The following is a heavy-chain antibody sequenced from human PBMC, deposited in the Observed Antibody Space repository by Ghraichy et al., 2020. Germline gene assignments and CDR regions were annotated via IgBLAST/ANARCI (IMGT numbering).Heavy chain of an antibody. CDR3: AKSRRGWYVFDY. Sequence: GGSLRLSCAASAFTFISYAMSWVRQAPGKGLDWVSAISGSGGSTYSADSVKGLLTISRDNSKNTLYLQMPSLRAEDTAIYYCAKSRRGWYVFDYWGQGTLVTVSS. CDR2: ISGSGGST. J-gene: IGHJ4*02. V-gene: IGHV3-23*01. CDR1: AFTFISYA. D-gene: IGHD6-19*01.